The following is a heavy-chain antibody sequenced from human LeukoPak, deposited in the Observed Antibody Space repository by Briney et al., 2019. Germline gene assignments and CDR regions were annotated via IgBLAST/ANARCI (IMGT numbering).Heavy chain of an antibody. CDR2: IYYSGST. CDR3: ARGAQILEWLFQDGMDV. J-gene: IGHJ6*02. Sequence: SETLSLTCTVSGGSISSYYWSWIRQPPGKGLEWIGYIYYSGSTYYNPSLKSRVTISVDTSKNQFSLKLSSVTAADTAVYYCARGAQILEWLFQDGMDVWGQGTTVTVSS. D-gene: IGHD3-3*01. CDR1: GGSISSYY. V-gene: IGHV4-59*08.